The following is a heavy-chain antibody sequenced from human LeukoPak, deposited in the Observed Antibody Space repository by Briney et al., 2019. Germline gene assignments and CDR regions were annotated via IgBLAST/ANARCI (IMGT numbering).Heavy chain of an antibody. V-gene: IGHV4-34*01. Sequence: PSETLSLTCAVYGGSFSGYHWSWIRQPPGKGLEWIGEINHSGSTNYNPSLKSRVTISVDTSKNQFSLKLSSVTAADTAVYYCARQIGDIVVVVAAPGAFDIWGQGTMVTVSS. CDR2: INHSGST. J-gene: IGHJ3*02. CDR3: ARQIGDIVVVVAAPGAFDI. CDR1: GGSFSGYH. D-gene: IGHD2-15*01.